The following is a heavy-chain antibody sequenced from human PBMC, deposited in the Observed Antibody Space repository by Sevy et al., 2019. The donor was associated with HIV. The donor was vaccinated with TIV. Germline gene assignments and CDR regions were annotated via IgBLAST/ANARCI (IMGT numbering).Heavy chain of an antibody. CDR1: GYTFNNYY. J-gene: IGHJ6*02. CDR2: INPSGGST. Sequence: ASVKVSCKASGYTFNNYYMHWVRQAPGQGLEWMGVINPSGGSTNYAQTFQGRVTLTRDTSTSTIYMELSSLRSEDTAVDYCARLVIDYYYYGMDVWGQGTTVTVSS. V-gene: IGHV1-46*02. D-gene: IGHD2-15*01. CDR3: ARLVIDYYYYGMDV.